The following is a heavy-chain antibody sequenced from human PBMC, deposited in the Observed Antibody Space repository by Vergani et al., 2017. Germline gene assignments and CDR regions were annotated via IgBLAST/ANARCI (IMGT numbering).Heavy chain of an antibody. CDR2: IYLSGST. J-gene: IGHJ5*02. D-gene: IGHD3-10*01. V-gene: IGHV4-4*03. CDR3: ARLSGPPGWFDP. Sequence: QVQLQESGPGLVKPPGTLSLTCAVSGGSISGTNWWSWVRQSPGKGLEWIGEIYLSGSTNYNPSLKSRVTISVDKSKNQFSLKLSSVTAADTAVYYCARLSGPPGWFDPWGQGTLVTVSS. CDR1: GGSISGTNW.